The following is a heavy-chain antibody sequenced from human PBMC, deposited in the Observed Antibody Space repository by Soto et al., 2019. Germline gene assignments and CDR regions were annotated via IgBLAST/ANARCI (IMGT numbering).Heavy chain of an antibody. CDR3: AREGSQYYYGSGSENWFDP. CDR2: IYYSGST. Sequence: PSETLSLTCTVSCGSISSYYWSWIRQPPGKGLEWIGYIYYSGSTNYNPSLKSRVTISVDTSKNQFSLKLSSVTAADTAVYYCAREGSQYYYGSGSENWFDPWGQGTLVTVSS. V-gene: IGHV4-59*01. D-gene: IGHD3-10*01. J-gene: IGHJ5*02. CDR1: CGSISSYY.